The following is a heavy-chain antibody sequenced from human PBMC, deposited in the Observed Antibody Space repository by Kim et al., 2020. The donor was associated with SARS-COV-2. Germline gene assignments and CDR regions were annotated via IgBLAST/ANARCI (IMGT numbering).Heavy chain of an antibody. D-gene: IGHD3-10*01. CDR3: VRDHHYGFDF. V-gene: IGHV3-48*02. CDR2: ISGSLTYFAI. J-gene: IGHJ4*02. CDR1: GFTFSSYS. Sequence: GGSLRLSCATSGFTFSSYSLNWVRQTPGKGLEWISYISGSLTYFAIHYADSVNGRFTISRDDARNSLYLQMNSLRDEDTAVYYCVRDHHYGFDFWGRGTLVSVSS.